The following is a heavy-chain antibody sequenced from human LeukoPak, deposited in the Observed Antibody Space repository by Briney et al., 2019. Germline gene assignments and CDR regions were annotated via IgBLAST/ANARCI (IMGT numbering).Heavy chain of an antibody. V-gene: IGHV1-69*13. D-gene: IGHD3-3*01. CDR1: GGTFSSYA. CDR3: ARDGVSYYDFWSGYYTVKRWFDP. Sequence: SVKVSCKASGGTFSSYAISWVRQAPGQGLEWMGGIIPIFGTANYAQKLQGRVTITADESTSTAYMELSSLRSEDTAVYYCARDGVSYYDFWSGYYTVKRWFDPWGQGTLVTVSS. J-gene: IGHJ5*02. CDR2: IIPIFGTA.